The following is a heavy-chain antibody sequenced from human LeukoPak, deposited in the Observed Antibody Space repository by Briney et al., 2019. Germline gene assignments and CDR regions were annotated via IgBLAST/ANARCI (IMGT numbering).Heavy chain of an antibody. CDR2: INHSGSA. V-gene: IGHV4-34*01. J-gene: IGHJ5*02. CDR1: GGSFSDYY. CDR3: ARRTGSSWMARFDP. Sequence: SETLSLTCAVYGGSFSDYYWSWIRQPPGKGLEWIGEINHSGSANYNPPLKSRVTISVDTSKNQFSLKLSSVTAADTAVYYCARRTGSSWMARFDPWGQGTLVTVSS. D-gene: IGHD6-13*01.